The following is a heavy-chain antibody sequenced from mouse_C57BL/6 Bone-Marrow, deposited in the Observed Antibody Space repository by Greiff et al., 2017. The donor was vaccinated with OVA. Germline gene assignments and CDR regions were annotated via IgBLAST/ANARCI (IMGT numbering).Heavy chain of an antibody. CDR2: ISYDGSN. CDR3: ARRGKLGRRYFDV. V-gene: IGHV3-6*01. Sequence: EVKLQESGPGLVKPSQSLSLTCSVPGYSITSGYYWNWIRQFPGNKLEWMGYISYDGSNNYNPSLKNRISITRDTSKNQFFLKLNSVTTEDTATYYCARRGKLGRRYFDVWGTGTTVTVSS. J-gene: IGHJ1*03. CDR1: GYSITSGYY. D-gene: IGHD4-1*01.